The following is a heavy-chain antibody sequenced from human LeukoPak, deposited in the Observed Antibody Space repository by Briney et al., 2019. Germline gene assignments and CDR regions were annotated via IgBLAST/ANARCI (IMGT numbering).Heavy chain of an antibody. CDR2: IYTSGST. CDR3: ARVVEDYDFWSGYNYYYYMDV. CDR1: GGSISRGSYY. Sequence: SETLSLTCTVSGGSISRGSYYWGWIRQPAGKGLEWIGRIYTSGSTNYNPSLKSRFTISVDTSKNQFSLKLSSVTAADTAVYYCARVVEDYDFWSGYNYYYYMDVWGKGTTVTVSS. J-gene: IGHJ6*03. V-gene: IGHV4-61*02. D-gene: IGHD3-3*01.